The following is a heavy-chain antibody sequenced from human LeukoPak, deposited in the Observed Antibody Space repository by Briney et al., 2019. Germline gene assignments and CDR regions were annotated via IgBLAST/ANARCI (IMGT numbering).Heavy chain of an antibody. CDR1: GFTFIDYY. CDR2: ISSSGSTI. D-gene: IGHD3-22*01. V-gene: IGHV3-11*01. J-gene: IGHJ5*02. Sequence: GGSLRLSCAASGFTFIDYYMSWIRQAPGKGLESVSYISSSGSTIYYADSVKGRFTISRDNAKNSLYLQMNSLRDEDTAVYYCAREANRPYYYDSSGYYGSFVPWGQGTLVTVSP. CDR3: AREANRPYYYDSSGYYGSFVP.